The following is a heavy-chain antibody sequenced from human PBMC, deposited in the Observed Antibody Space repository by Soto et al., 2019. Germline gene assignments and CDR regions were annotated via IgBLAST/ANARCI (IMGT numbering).Heavy chain of an antibody. D-gene: IGHD6-19*01. CDR3: AHRLGPIALAGDKDAFDI. J-gene: IGHJ3*02. V-gene: IGHV2-5*01. CDR1: GFSLSTSGVG. CDR2: IYWNDDK. Sequence: QITLKESGPTLVKPTQTLTLTCTFSGFSLSTSGVGVGWIRQPPGKALEWLALIYWNDDKRYSPSLKSRLTITKDTSKYQVVLTMTNIDPVDTATYYCAHRLGPIALAGDKDAFDIWGQGTMVTVSS.